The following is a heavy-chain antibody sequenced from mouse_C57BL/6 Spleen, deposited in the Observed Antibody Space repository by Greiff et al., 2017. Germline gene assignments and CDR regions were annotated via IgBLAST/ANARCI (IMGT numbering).Heavy chain of an antibody. CDR1: GFTFSSYA. D-gene: IGHD2-4*01. CDR3: TRDDYDEGYAMDY. CDR2: ISSGGDYI. Sequence: DVMLVESGEGLVKPGGSLKLSCAASGFTFSSYAMSWVRQTPEKRLEWVAYISSGGDYIYYADTVKGRFTISRDNARNTLYLQMSSLKSEDTAMYYCTRDDYDEGYAMDYWGQGTSVTVSS. V-gene: IGHV5-9-1*02. J-gene: IGHJ4*01.